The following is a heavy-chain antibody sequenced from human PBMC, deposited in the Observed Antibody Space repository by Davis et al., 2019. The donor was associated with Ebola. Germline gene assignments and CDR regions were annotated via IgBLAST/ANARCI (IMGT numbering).Heavy chain of an antibody. CDR2: IYYSGST. Sequence: PSETLSLTCTVSGGSISSYYWSWIRQPQGKGLEWIGYIYYSGSTNYNPSLKSRVTISVYTSKNQFSLKLRSVTAAATAVYYCARARRGWELPQLWGQGTLVTVSS. CDR3: ARARRGWELPQL. V-gene: IGHV4-59*01. D-gene: IGHD1-26*01. CDR1: GGSISSYY. J-gene: IGHJ1*01.